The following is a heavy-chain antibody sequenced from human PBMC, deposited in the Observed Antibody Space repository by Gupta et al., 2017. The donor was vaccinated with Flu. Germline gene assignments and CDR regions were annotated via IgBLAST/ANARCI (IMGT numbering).Heavy chain of an antibody. D-gene: IGHD6-6*01. V-gene: IGHV3-7*01. Sequence: RQAPGKGLEWVANINHNGDETNDVDSVKGRFTISRDNARYSLYLQMNGLRAEDTAVYYCAKYGESSSSGRFDSWGQGTRVTVSA. CDR3: AKYGESSSSGRFDS. CDR2: INHNGDET. J-gene: IGHJ4*02.